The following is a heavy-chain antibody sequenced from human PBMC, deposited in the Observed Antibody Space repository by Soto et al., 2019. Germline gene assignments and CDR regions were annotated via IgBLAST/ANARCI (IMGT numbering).Heavy chain of an antibody. CDR2: IDPSDSYT. Sequence: GESLKISCKGSGYSFTSYWISWVRQMPGKGLEWMGRIDPSDSYTNYSPSFQGQVTISADKSISTAYLQWSSLKASDTAMYYCARQYYYGSGSYPQVDSYYGMDVWGQGTTVTVSS. J-gene: IGHJ6*02. V-gene: IGHV5-10-1*04. CDR1: GYSFTSYW. D-gene: IGHD3-10*01. CDR3: ARQYYYGSGSYPQVDSYYGMDV.